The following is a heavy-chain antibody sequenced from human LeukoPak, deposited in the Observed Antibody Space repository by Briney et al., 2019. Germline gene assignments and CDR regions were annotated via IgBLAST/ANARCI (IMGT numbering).Heavy chain of an antibody. J-gene: IGHJ4*02. V-gene: IGHV4-61*01. CDR1: GGSVSSGSYY. Sequence: PSETLSLTCTVSGGSVSSGSYYWSWIRQPPGKGLEWIGYTHYSGSTNYNPSLKSRVTISVDTSKNQFSLKLSSVTAADTAVYYCARVADYGGTKIRSYYFDYWGQGTLVTVSS. CDR3: ARVADYGGTKIRSYYFDY. D-gene: IGHD4-23*01. CDR2: THYSGST.